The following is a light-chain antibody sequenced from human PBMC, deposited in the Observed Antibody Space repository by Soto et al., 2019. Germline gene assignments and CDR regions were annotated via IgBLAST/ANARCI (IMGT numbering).Light chain of an antibody. CDR3: QQYGSSPVLT. CDR1: QSVSSSY. V-gene: IGKV3-20*01. CDR2: GAS. J-gene: IGKJ4*01. Sequence: EIVLTQPPGTLSLSPGERATLSCRASQSVSSSYLAWYQQKPGQAPRLLIYGASSRATGIPDRFSGSGSGTDFTLTISRLEPEDFAVYYCQQYGSSPVLTFGGGTKVDIK.